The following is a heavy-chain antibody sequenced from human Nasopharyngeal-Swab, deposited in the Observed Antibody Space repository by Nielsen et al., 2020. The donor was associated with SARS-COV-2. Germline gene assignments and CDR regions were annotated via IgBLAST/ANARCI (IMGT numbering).Heavy chain of an antibody. Sequence: GGSLRLSCAASGFTFSDYYMSWIRQAPGKGLEWVSYISSSGSTIYYADSVKGRFTISRDNAKNSLYLQMNSLRAEDTAVYYCARDSLPWLVPEYFQHWGQGTLVTVSS. CDR2: ISSSGSTI. CDR3: ARDSLPWLVPEYFQH. J-gene: IGHJ1*01. V-gene: IGHV3-11*04. CDR1: GFTFSDYY. D-gene: IGHD6-19*01.